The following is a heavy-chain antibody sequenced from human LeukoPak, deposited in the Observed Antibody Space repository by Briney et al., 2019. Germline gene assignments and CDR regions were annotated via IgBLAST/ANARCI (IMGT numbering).Heavy chain of an antibody. CDR3: AKDLRGATTDY. CDR2: ISNDGSNK. V-gene: IGHV3-30-3*01. J-gene: IGHJ4*02. D-gene: IGHD1-26*01. Sequence: GGSLRLSCAASGFSFSSYAMHWVRQAPGKGLEWVALISNDGSNKYHADSVKGRFTISRDNSKNTLYLQMNSLRAEDTAVYYCAKDLRGATTDYWGQGTLVTVSS. CDR1: GFSFSSYA.